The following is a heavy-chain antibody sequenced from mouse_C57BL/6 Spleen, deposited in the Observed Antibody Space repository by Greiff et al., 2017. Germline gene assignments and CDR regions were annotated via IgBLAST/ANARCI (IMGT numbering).Heavy chain of an antibody. V-gene: IGHV1-59*01. J-gene: IGHJ3*01. CDR3: ARGYDYDRCAY. Sequence: QVQLQQPGAELVRPGTSVKLSCKASGYTFTSYWMHWVKQRPGQGLEWIGVIDPSDSYPNYNQKFKGKATLTVDTSYRTAYMQLSSLTSEDSAVYYCARGYDYDRCAYWGQGTLVTVAA. CDR1: GYTFTSYW. D-gene: IGHD2-4*01. CDR2: IDPSDSYP.